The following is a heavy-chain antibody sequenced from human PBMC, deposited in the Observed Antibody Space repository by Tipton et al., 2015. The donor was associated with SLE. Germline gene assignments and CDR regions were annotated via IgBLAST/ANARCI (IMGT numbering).Heavy chain of an antibody. D-gene: IGHD6-19*01. V-gene: IGHV4-59*10. J-gene: IGHJ4*02. CDR1: GGSFSGYY. Sequence: TLSLTCALYGGSFSGYYWNWIRQPAGKGLEWIGRIYTSGSTNYNPSLKSRVTISVDTSKNQFSLKLSSVTAADTAVYYCARGRIAVAGNHFDYWGQGTLVTVSS. CDR2: IYTSGST. CDR3: ARGRIAVAGNHFDY.